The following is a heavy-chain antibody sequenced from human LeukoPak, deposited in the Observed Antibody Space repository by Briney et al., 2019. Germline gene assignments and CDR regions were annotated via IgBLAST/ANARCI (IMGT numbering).Heavy chain of an antibody. CDR1: GGSISSSSYY. CDR3: ARYCSSASCYVLDAFDI. J-gene: IGHJ3*02. CDR2: IYYSGST. Sequence: SETLSLTCTVSGGSISSSSYYWGWIRQPPGKGLEWIGSIYYSGSTYYNPSLKSRVTISVDTSKNQFSLKMSSVTAADTAVYYCARYCSSASCYVLDAFDIWGQGTMVIVSS. D-gene: IGHD2-2*01. V-gene: IGHV4-39*01.